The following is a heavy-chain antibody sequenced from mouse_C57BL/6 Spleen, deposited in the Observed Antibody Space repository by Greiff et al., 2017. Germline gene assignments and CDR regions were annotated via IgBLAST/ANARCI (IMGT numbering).Heavy chain of an antibody. V-gene: IGHV5-16*01. CDR2: INYDGSST. D-gene: IGHD2-5*01. Sequence: EVQLVESEGGLVQPGSSMKLSCTASGFTFSDYYMAWVRQVPEKGLEWVANINYDGSSTYYLDSLKSRFIISRDNAKNILYLQMSSLKSEDTATYYCARGGPSYSNYGYFDYWGQGTTLTVSS. CDR1: GFTFSDYY. J-gene: IGHJ2*01. CDR3: ARGGPSYSNYGYFDY.